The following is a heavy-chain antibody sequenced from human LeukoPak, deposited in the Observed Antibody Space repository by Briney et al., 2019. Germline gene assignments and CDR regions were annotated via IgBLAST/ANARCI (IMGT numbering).Heavy chain of an antibody. Sequence: GASVKVSCKVSGYTLTELSMHWVRQAPGKGLEWMGGFDPEDGETIYAQKFQGRVTMTEDTSTDTAYMELSSLRSEDTAVYYCACHEERFGELYEGRDYWGQGTLVTVSS. CDR2: FDPEDGET. CDR1: GYTLTELS. CDR3: ACHEERFGELYEGRDY. V-gene: IGHV1-24*01. D-gene: IGHD3-10*01. J-gene: IGHJ4*02.